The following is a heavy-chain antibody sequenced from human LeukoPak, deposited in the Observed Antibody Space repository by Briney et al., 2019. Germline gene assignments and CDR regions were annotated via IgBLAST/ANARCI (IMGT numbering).Heavy chain of an antibody. Sequence: KPSETLSLTCTVSGYSISSGYYWGWIRQPPGKGLEWIGSIYHSGSTYYNPSLKSRVTISVDTSKNQFSLKLSSVTAADTAVYYCARVPYSSSENWFDPWGQGTLVTVSS. V-gene: IGHV4-38-2*02. CDR2: IYHSGST. D-gene: IGHD6-13*01. J-gene: IGHJ5*02. CDR3: ARVPYSSSENWFDP. CDR1: GYSISSGYY.